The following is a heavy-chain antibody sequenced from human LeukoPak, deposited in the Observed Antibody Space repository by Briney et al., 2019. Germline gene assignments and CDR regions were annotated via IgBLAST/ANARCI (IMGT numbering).Heavy chain of an antibody. CDR3: ARVGYYASGPFSYFDY. D-gene: IGHD3-10*01. CDR2: ISYDGSNK. Sequence: PGGSLRLSCAASGFTFSGSAMHWVRQAPGKGLDWVAVISYDGSNKYYADSVKGRFTISRDNSKNTLYLQMNSLSVEDTAVYYCARVGYYASGPFSYFDYWGQGTLVTVSS. J-gene: IGHJ4*02. CDR1: GFTFSGSA. V-gene: IGHV3-30-3*01.